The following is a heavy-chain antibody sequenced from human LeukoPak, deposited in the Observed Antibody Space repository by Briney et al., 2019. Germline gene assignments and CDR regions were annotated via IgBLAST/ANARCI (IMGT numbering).Heavy chain of an antibody. Sequence: GASVKVSCKASGYTFTSYGISWVRQAPGQGLEWMGWMNPNSGNTGYAQKFQGRVTMTRNTSISTAYMELSSLRSEDTAVYYCARGYGSSWFRYYYGMDVWGQGTTVTVSS. CDR3: ARGYGSSWFRYYYGMDV. V-gene: IGHV1-8*02. CDR2: MNPNSGNT. J-gene: IGHJ6*02. CDR1: GYTFTSYG. D-gene: IGHD6-13*01.